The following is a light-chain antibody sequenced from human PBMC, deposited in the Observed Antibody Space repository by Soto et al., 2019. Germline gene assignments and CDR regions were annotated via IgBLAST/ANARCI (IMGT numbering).Light chain of an antibody. V-gene: IGLV1-40*01. Sequence: QSVLTQPPSVSGAPGQRVTISCTGSSSNIGAGYDVHWYQQLPGTAPKLLIYGNSNRPSGVPDRFSGSKSGTSASLAITGLQAEGEADYYCQSYDSSLSARFGGGTKLTVL. CDR1: SSNIGAGYD. CDR2: GNS. J-gene: IGLJ3*02. CDR3: QSYDSSLSAR.